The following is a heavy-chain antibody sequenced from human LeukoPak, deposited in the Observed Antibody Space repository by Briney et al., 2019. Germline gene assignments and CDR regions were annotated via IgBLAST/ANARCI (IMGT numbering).Heavy chain of an antibody. D-gene: IGHD6-13*01. Sequence: ASVKVSCKASGYTFTGYYMHWVRQAPGQGLEWMGWINPNSGGTNYAQKFQGRVTMTRDTSISTVYMELSRLRSDDTAVYYCARDFDAYSSISFDYWGQGTLVTVSS. CDR3: ARDFDAYSSISFDY. V-gene: IGHV1-2*02. CDR2: INPNSGGT. CDR1: GYTFTGYY. J-gene: IGHJ4*02.